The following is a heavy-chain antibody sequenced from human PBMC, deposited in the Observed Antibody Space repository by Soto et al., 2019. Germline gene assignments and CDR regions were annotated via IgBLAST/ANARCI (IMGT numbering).Heavy chain of an antibody. V-gene: IGHV3-23*01. D-gene: IGHD5-12*01. J-gene: IGHJ5*01. CDR2: IAGSGGNT. Sequence: EVQLLESGGGLVQPGGSLTLSCAASGFPFSGYAMSWVRQAPGKGLEWVSAIAGSGGNTYYADSVKGRFTISRDNCKNTLYLQMKSLRGEDTAIYYCVKDPLRNGHNGFVSWGQGTLVTVSS. CDR3: VKDPLRNGHNGFVS. CDR1: GFPFSGYA.